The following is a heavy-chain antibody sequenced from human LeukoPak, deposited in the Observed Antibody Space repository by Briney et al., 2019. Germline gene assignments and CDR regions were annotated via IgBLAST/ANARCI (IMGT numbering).Heavy chain of an antibody. V-gene: IGHV4-30-4*01. D-gene: IGHD3-10*01. CDR2: IYYSGST. CDR3: ARDRLVRGVIGNWFDP. J-gene: IGHJ5*02. CDR1: GGSISSGDYY. Sequence: SETLSLTCTVSGGSISSGDYYWSWIRQPPGKGLEWIGYIYYSGSTYYNPSLKSRVTISVDTSKNQFSLKLSSVTAADTAVYYCARDRLVRGVIGNWFDPWGQGTLVTVSS.